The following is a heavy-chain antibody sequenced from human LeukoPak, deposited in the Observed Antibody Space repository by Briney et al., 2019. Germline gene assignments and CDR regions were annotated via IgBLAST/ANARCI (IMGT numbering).Heavy chain of an antibody. D-gene: IGHD3-22*01. J-gene: IGHJ4*02. Sequence: GGSLRLSCAASGFTFSSYWMSWVRQAPGKGLEWASYISSSGSTIYYADSVKGRFTISRDNAKNTLYLQMNSLRAEDTAVYYCAREWGGDYYDSSGYYAFDYWGQGTLVTVSS. CDR3: AREWGGDYYDSSGYYAFDY. CDR2: ISSSGSTI. CDR1: GFTFSSYW. V-gene: IGHV3-48*04.